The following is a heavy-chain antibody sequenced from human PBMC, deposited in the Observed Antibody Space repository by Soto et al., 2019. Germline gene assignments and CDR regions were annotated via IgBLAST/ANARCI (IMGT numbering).Heavy chain of an antibody. CDR2: ISYDGSNK. Sequence: GGSLRLSCAASGFTFSSYGMHWVRQAPGKGLEWVAVISYDGSNKYYADSVKGRFTISRDNSKNTLYLQMNSLRAEDTAVYFCAKTLGEHCSGGSCYNRLRNWGQGTLVTVSS. D-gene: IGHD2-15*01. J-gene: IGHJ4*02. CDR1: GFTFSSYG. V-gene: IGHV3-30*18. CDR3: AKTLGEHCSGGSCYNRLRN.